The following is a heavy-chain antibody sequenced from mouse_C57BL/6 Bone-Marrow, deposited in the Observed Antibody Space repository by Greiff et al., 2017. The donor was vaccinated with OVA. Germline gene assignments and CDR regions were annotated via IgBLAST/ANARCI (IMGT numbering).Heavy chain of an antibody. CDR2: INPNNGGT. CDR1: GYTFTDYN. V-gene: IGHV1-22*01. J-gene: IGHJ4*01. CDR3: ARGNWGYYYAMDY. D-gene: IGHD4-1*01. Sequence: VHVKQSGPELVKPGASVKMSCKASGYTFTDYNMHWVKQSHGKSLEWIGYINPNNGGTSYNQKFKGKATLTVNKSSSTAYMELRSLTSEDSAVYYCARGNWGYYYAMDYWGQGTSVTVSS.